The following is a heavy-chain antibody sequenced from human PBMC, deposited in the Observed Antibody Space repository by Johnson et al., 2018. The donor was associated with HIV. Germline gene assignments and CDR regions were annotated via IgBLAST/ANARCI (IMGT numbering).Heavy chain of an antibody. V-gene: IGHV3-33*05. CDR1: GLTFSSYG. D-gene: IGHD2-21*01. Sequence: QMLLVESGGGVVQPGGSPRLSCAAPGLTFSSYGMHWVRQAPGKGLEWVAVISYDGSNNYYADSVKGRFTISRDNAKNSLYLQMNSLRAEDTAVYYCVCLRVSLSAFDIWGQGTMVTVSS. CDR3: VCLRVSLSAFDI. J-gene: IGHJ3*02. CDR2: ISYDGSNN.